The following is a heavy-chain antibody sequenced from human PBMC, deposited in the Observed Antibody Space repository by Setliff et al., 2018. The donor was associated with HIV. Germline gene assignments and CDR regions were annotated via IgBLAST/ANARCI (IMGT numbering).Heavy chain of an antibody. Sequence: ASVKVSCKASGGTFSSYAISWVRQAPGQGLEWMGGIIPILGIANYAQKFQGRVTMTRNTSISTAYMELSSLRSEDTAVYYCARGLQNTIDPWGQGTLVTVSS. CDR3: ARGLQNTIDP. CDR1: GGTFSSYA. CDR2: IIPILGIA. J-gene: IGHJ5*02. V-gene: IGHV1-69*10. D-gene: IGHD1-1*01.